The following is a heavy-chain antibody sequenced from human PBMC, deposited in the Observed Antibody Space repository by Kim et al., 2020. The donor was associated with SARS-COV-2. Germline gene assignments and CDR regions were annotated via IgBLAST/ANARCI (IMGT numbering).Heavy chain of an antibody. CDR1: GDSISSSTFY. J-gene: IGHJ4*02. Sequence: SETLSLTCSVSGDSISSSTFYWGWIHQPPGKGLEWIGAIHYSGSTYSNPSLKSRVTISVDTSKNQFSLNLNSVTAADTAVDYCARHADYWGQGTLVTVSS. CDR2: IHYSGST. V-gene: IGHV4-39*01. CDR3: ARHADY.